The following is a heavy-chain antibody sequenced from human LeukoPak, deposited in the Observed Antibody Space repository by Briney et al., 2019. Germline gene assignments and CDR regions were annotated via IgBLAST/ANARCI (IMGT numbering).Heavy chain of an antibody. Sequence: GGSLRLSCAASGFTFSSYSMNWVRQAPGKGLEWVSSISSSSSYIYYADSVKGRFTISRDNAKNSLYLQMNSLRDEDTAVYFCAKARIAAAGTGAFDVWGQGTMVTVSS. D-gene: IGHD6-13*01. V-gene: IGHV3-21*04. CDR2: ISSSSSYI. CDR3: AKARIAAAGTGAFDV. CDR1: GFTFSSYS. J-gene: IGHJ3*01.